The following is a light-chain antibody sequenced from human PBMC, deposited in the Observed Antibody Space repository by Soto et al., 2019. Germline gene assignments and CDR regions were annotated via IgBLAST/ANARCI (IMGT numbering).Light chain of an antibody. J-gene: IGLJ1*01. V-gene: IGLV2-23*01. Sequence: QSVLTQPASVSGSPGQSITISCTGTSSDVGSYDLVSWYPQRPGKGPKLIIYEGSKRPSGVSDRFSGSKSGNTASLTISGLQTEYEADYCCRSYPDVAAYVFGGGTKVTVL. CDR1: SSDVGSYDL. CDR3: RSYPDVAAYV. CDR2: EGS.